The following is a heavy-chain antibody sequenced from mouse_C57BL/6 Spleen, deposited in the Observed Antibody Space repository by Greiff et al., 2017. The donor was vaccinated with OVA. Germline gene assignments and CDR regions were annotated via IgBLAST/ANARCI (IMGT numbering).Heavy chain of an antibody. CDR3: ARRTTVDYCDY. J-gene: IGHJ2*01. Sequence: QVQLKQSGPELVKPGASVKISCKASGYAFSSSWMNWVKQRPGKGLEWIGRIYPGDGDTNYNGKFKGKATLTADKSSSTAYMQLSSLTSEDSAVYFCARRTTVDYCDYWGQGTTLTVSS. CDR2: IYPGDGDT. V-gene: IGHV1-82*01. D-gene: IGHD1-1*01. CDR1: GYAFSSSW.